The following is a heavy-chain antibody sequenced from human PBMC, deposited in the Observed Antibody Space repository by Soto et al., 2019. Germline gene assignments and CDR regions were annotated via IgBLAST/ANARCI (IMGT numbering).Heavy chain of an antibody. V-gene: IGHV3-23*01. Sequence: EVQLLESGGGLVQPGGSLRLSCAASGFTFSSYAMSWVRQAPGKGLEWVSAISGSGGSTYYADSVKGRFTISRDNSKNXXYXQXXSLRAEDTAVYYCAKTPVYSSSWYIIPQGNWYFDLWGRGTLVTVSS. CDR2: ISGSGGST. CDR3: AKTPVYSSSWYIIPQGNWYFDL. D-gene: IGHD6-13*01. CDR1: GFTFSSYA. J-gene: IGHJ2*01.